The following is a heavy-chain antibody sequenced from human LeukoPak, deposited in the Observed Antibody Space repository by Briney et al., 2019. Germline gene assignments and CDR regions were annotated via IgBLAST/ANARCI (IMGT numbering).Heavy chain of an antibody. J-gene: IGHJ4*02. Sequence: HSGSLSVTRVVCRGSFSPYFWSWMRQPPGKGGEWMGKINHSGSTNYNPSLKSRVNISVDTAKTQFSPRLSSVTAADTAVYYCARGGFYCGDCYVDYWGQGTLVTVSS. V-gene: IGHV4-34*01. CDR3: ARGGFYCGDCYVDY. CDR1: RGSFSPYF. CDR2: INHSGST. D-gene: IGHD2-21*02.